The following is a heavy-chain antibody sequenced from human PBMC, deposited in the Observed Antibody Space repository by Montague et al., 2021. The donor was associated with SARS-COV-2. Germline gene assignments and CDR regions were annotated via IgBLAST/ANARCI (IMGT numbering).Heavy chain of an antibody. CDR2: IYDSGST. J-gene: IGHJ4*02. CDR1: GGSVRSYY. V-gene: IGHV4-59*02. CDR3: ARENTVTTFGGPYYIDS. Sequence: SETLSLTCIVSGGSVRSYYWSWIRQPPGKGLEWIGYIYDSGSTNXNPSLNSRVTISVDTSKNQFSLKLSSVTAADTAVYYCARENTVTTFGGPYYIDSWGQGTLVTVSA. D-gene: IGHD4-17*01.